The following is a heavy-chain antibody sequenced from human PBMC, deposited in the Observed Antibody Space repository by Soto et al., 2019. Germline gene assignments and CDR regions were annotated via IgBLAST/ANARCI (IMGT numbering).Heavy chain of an antibody. D-gene: IGHD1-26*01. CDR1: GGTFSSYA. CDR3: ARGEHGRWELQWYYFDY. CDR2: IIPIFGTA. Sequence: QVQLVQSGAEVKKPGSSVKVSCKASGGTFSSYAISWVRQAPGQGLEWMGGIIPIFGTANYAQKFQGRVTITADDSTSTAYMELSSLRSEDTAVYYCARGEHGRWELQWYYFDYWGQGTLVTVSS. V-gene: IGHV1-69*01. J-gene: IGHJ4*02.